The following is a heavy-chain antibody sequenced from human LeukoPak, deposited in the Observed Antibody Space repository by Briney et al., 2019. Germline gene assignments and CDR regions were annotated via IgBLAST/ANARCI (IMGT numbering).Heavy chain of an antibody. CDR2: SAHDEVGK. CDR1: GFTFSDYA. CDR3: ARGGRGSAAVVAPRSFDI. V-gene: IGHV3-30*14. J-gene: IGHJ3*02. D-gene: IGHD3-22*01. Sequence: PGRSLRLSCVGSGFTFSDYAIHWVRQAPGKGLEWVAVSAHDEVGKQFADSVKGRFIISRDISKNTLYLQMNSLRAEDSALYYCARGGRGSAAVVAPRSFDIWGQGTMVTVSS.